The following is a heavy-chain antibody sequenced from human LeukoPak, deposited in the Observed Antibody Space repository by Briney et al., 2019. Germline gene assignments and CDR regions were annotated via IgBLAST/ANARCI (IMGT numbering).Heavy chain of an antibody. J-gene: IGHJ4*02. CDR1: GFSCSTSGMW. D-gene: IGHD1-26*01. CDR3: ARIRSGGDLDY. V-gene: IGHV2-70*01. Sequence: SGRALVKPTQTLTLTCTFSGFSCSTSGMWVSWIRQPPGKALEWLAHIDWDDNNYYSTSLKTRLTISKDTSKNQVILTMTNMEPVDTATYYCARIRSGGDLDYWGQGTLVTVSS. CDR2: IDWDDNN.